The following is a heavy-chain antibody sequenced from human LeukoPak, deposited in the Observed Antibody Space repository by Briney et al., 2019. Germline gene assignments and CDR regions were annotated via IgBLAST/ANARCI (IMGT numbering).Heavy chain of an antibody. Sequence: SETLSLTCTVSGGSISSYYWSWIRQPPGKGLEWIGYIYYSGSTNYNPSLKSRVTISVDTSKNQFSLKLSSVTAADTAVYYCARVSGSYPLNYYYYYMDVWGKGTTVTVSS. CDR1: GGSISSYY. CDR3: ARVSGSYPLNYYYYYMDV. J-gene: IGHJ6*03. D-gene: IGHD1-26*01. CDR2: IYYSGST. V-gene: IGHV4-59*01.